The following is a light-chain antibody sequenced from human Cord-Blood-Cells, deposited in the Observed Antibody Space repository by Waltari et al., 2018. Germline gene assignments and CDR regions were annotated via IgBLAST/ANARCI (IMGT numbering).Light chain of an antibody. CDR2: DAS. J-gene: IGKJ5*01. Sequence: DIQMTQSPSSLSASVGDRVTITCQASQDISNYLNWYEQQPGKAPKLLIYDASSLETGVPSRFSGSGSGREFTFAISSLQPEDIATYYCQQYDNLPITFGQGTRLEIK. V-gene: IGKV1-33*01. CDR1: QDISNY. CDR3: QQYDNLPIT.